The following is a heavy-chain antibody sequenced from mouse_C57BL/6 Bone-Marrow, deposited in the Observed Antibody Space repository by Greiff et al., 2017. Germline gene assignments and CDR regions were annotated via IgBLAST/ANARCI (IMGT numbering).Heavy chain of an antibody. Sequence: EVKLMESGGDLVKPGGSLKLSCAASGFTFSSYGMSWVRQTPDKRLEWVATISSGGSYTYYPDSVKGRFTISRDNAKNTLYLQMSSLKSEDTAMYYCARRGGGYAIDYWGQGTSVTVSS. CDR1: GFTFSSYG. J-gene: IGHJ4*01. CDR2: ISSGGSYT. V-gene: IGHV5-6*02. CDR3: ARRGGGYAIDY.